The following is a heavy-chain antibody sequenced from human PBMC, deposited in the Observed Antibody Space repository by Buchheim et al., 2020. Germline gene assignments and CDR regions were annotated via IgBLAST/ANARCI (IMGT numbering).Heavy chain of an antibody. D-gene: IGHD6-19*01. CDR1: GFTFSSYA. CDR3: ARDRVVAVAGTVDY. V-gene: IGHV3-30*04. Sequence: QVQLVESGGGVVQPGRSLRLSCAASGFTFSSYAMHWVRQAPGKGLEWVAVISYDGSNKYYADSVKGRFTTSRDNSKNTLYLQMNSLRAEDTAVYYCARDRVVAVAGTVDYWGQGTL. CDR2: ISYDGSNK. J-gene: IGHJ4*02.